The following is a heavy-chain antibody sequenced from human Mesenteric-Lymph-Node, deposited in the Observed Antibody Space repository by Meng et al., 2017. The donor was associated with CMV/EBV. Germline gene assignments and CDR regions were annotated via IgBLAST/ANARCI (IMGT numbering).Heavy chain of an antibody. CDR2: IYSGDSP. J-gene: IGHJ6*02. V-gene: IGHV3-53*01. D-gene: IGHD6-19*01. CDR3: ARDRGIAVTQYYFGMDV. Sequence: GGSLRLSCVASGFNVSSNYMSWVRQAPGKGLEWVSLIYSGDSPYYADSVKGRFTISRDNSKNTLYLQMNSLRAEDTAVYFCARDRGIAVTQYYFGMDVWGQGTTVTVSS. CDR1: GFNVSSNY.